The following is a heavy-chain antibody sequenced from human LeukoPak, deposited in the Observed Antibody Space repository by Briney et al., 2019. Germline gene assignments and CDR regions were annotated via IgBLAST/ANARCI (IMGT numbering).Heavy chain of an antibody. J-gene: IGHJ4*02. CDR3: ARREFYDSSGYPFDY. Sequence: GGSLRLSCAASGFTFSSCWMHWVRQAPGKGLVWVSRINSDGSSTSYADSVKGRFTISRDNAKNTLYLQMNSLRAEDTAVYYCARREFYDSSGYPFDYWGQGTLVTVSS. V-gene: IGHV3-74*01. CDR1: GFTFSSCW. CDR2: INSDGSST. D-gene: IGHD3-22*01.